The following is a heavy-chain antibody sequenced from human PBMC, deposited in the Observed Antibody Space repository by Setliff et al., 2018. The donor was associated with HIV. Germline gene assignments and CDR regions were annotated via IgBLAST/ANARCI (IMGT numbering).Heavy chain of an antibody. CDR3: ARTQQTYYYDSSGYYFDY. J-gene: IGHJ4*02. CDR2: IFYSGST. V-gene: IGHV4-59*08. CDR1: GGSISSYY. D-gene: IGHD3-22*01. Sequence: LSLTCTVSGGSISSYYWSWIRQPPGKGLEWIGYIFYSGSTNYNPSLKSRVTISVDTSKNQFSLKLSSVTAADTAVYYCARTQQTYYYDSSGYYFDYWGQGTLVTVSS.